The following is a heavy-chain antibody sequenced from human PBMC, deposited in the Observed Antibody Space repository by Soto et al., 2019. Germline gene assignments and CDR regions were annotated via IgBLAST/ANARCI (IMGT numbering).Heavy chain of an antibody. J-gene: IGHJ3*02. Sequence: QVQLVQSGAEVKKPGASVKVSCKASGYTFTSYGISWVRQAPGQGLEWMGWISAYNGNTNYAQKLQGRVTMTTDTSTGKAHMELRSLRSDDTAVYYCARVIAVAGTSAFDIWGQGTMVTVSS. CDR3: ARVIAVAGTSAFDI. V-gene: IGHV1-18*01. D-gene: IGHD6-19*01. CDR2: ISAYNGNT. CDR1: GYTFTSYG.